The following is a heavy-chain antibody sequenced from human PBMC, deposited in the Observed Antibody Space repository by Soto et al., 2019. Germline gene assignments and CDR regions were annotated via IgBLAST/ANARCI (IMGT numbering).Heavy chain of an antibody. CDR2: IYYSGST. D-gene: IGHD6-19*01. CDR1: GGSVSSGSYY. CDR3: ARGIEGWYQGRYYYGMDV. J-gene: IGHJ6*02. V-gene: IGHV4-61*01. Sequence: QVQLQESGPGLVKPSETLSLTCTVSGGSVSSGSYYWSWIRQPPGKGLEWIGYIYYSGSTNYNPAHKSRVTNSLDATKNQSSLKLSSLTAADTAVYYCARGIEGWYQGRYYYGMDVWGQGTTVTVSS.